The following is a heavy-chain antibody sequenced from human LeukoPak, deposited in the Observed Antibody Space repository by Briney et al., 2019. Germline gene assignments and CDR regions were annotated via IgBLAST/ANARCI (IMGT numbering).Heavy chain of an antibody. D-gene: IGHD6-19*01. CDR2: IYSGGST. CDR3: ARGIAVADTGFFDY. J-gene: IGHJ4*02. CDR1: GFTVSSNY. Sequence: PGGSLRLSCAASGFTVSSNYMTWVRQAPGKGLEWVSVIYSGGSTYYADSVKGRFNISRDNSKSTLYLQMNSLRVEDTAVYYCARGIAVADTGFFDYWGQGTLVTVSS. V-gene: IGHV3-66*01.